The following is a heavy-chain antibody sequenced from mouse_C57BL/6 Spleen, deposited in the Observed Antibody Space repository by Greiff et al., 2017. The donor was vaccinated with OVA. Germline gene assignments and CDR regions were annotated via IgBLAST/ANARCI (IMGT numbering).Heavy chain of an antibody. D-gene: IGHD4-1*01. Sequence: EVQGVESGPGMVKPSQSLSLTCTVTGYSITSGYDWHWIRHFPGNKLEWMGYISYSGSTNYNQSLKSRISITHDTSKNHFFLKLNSVPTEDTATYYCVWAPWDCWYFDVWGTGTTVTVSS. V-gene: IGHV3-1*01. J-gene: IGHJ1*03. CDR3: VWAPWDCWYFDV. CDR1: GYSITSGYD. CDR2: ISYSGST.